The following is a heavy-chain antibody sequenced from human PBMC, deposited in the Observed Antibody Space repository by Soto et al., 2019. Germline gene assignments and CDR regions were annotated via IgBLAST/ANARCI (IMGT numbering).Heavy chain of an antibody. CDR1: GGTFSSYR. V-gene: IGHV1-69*13. CDR3: VRDSGAKLSSS. J-gene: IGHJ4*02. D-gene: IGHD6-13*01. CDR2: IVPIYRTA. Sequence: SVKVSCKASGGTFSSYRINWVRQAPGQGLEWVGGIVPIYRTADYAQKFQGRVTITADESARTSYMELRSLKPHDTAVYYCVRDSGAKLSSSWGQGTLVTVSS.